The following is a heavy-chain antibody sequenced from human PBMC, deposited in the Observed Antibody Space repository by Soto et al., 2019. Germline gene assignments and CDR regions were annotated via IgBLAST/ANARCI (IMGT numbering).Heavy chain of an antibody. CDR3: AKDYNGCPSPYYYYMDV. J-gene: IGHJ6*03. D-gene: IGHD3-10*01. CDR2: ISGSGGNT. V-gene: IGHV3-23*01. CDR1: GFTFSSYA. Sequence: GGSLRLSCAASGFTFSSYAMSWVRQAPGKGLEWVSAISGSGGNTIYADSVKGRFTISTDNSKNRLYLQMNSLRVEDTALYYCAKDYNGCPSPYYYYMDVWGKGTTVTVSS.